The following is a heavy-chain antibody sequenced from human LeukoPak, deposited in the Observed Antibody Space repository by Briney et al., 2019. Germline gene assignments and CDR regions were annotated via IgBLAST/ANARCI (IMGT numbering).Heavy chain of an antibody. D-gene: IGHD6-6*01. J-gene: IGHJ4*02. V-gene: IGHV3-74*01. CDR1: GFTFSGYW. CDR3: ARGPNSNWSGLDF. Sequence: PGGSLRLSCAASGFTFSGYWMHWVRQAPGKGLVWVSRINSDGSTTSYADSVKGRFTVSRDNAKNTLYLQMNSLRAEDTAVYYCARGPNSNWSGLDFWGQGTLLTVSS. CDR2: INSDGSTT.